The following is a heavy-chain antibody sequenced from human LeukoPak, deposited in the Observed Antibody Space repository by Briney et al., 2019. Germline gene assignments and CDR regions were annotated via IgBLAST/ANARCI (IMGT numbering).Heavy chain of an antibody. Sequence: GESLKISCKASGYSFNNYWIAWVRRMPGKGLEWMGLIQPADSDTRYSASCQGQVTISADQSISTAHLQWSSLKASDTAMYYCARHLDCSSTSCLWGEYYYYYGMDVWGQGTTFTVSS. CDR2: IQPADSDT. CDR1: GYSFNNYW. D-gene: IGHD2-2*01. J-gene: IGHJ6*02. V-gene: IGHV5-51*01. CDR3: ARHLDCSSTSCLWGEYYYYYGMDV.